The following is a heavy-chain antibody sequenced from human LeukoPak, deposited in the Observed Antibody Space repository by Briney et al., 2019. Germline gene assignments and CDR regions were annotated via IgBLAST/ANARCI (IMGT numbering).Heavy chain of an antibody. CDR1: GYTFTSYG. Sequence: ASVKVSCKASGYTFTSYGISWVRQAPGQELEWMGWISAYNGNTNYAQKLQGRVTMTTDTSTSIAYMELRSLRSDDTAVYYCARDLVNNLGYCSSTSCYRYFDYWGQGTLVTVSS. CDR3: ARDLVNNLGYCSSTSCYRYFDY. V-gene: IGHV1-18*01. D-gene: IGHD2-2*02. J-gene: IGHJ4*02. CDR2: ISAYNGNT.